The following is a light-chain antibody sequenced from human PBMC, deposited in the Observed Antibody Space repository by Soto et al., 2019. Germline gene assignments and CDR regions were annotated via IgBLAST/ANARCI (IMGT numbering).Light chain of an antibody. CDR3: CSYTTSNTRQIV. CDR2: DVS. V-gene: IGLV2-14*03. J-gene: IGLJ1*01. Sequence: QSALTQPASVSGSPGQSITISCTGTSSDVGGYNYASWYQHHPGKAPKLMIYDVSNRPSGVSNRFSGSKSGNTASLTISGLQPEDESDYYCCSYTTSNTRQIVFGTGTQLTVL. CDR1: SSDVGGYNY.